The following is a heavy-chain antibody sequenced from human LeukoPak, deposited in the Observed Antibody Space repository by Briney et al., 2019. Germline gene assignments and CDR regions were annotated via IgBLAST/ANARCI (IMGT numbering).Heavy chain of an antibody. J-gene: IGHJ3*01. Sequence: PSETLSLTCSVSGGSMNHYYWTWIRQSAGKGLEWIGRVFPNGNADYNASLKSRLTLSIDTSRSHFSLNLGSVTAADTAVYYCARGRAYELQNAFDFWGQGAVVIVS. CDR3: ARGRAYELQNAFDF. CDR2: VFPNGNA. D-gene: IGHD5-12*01. V-gene: IGHV4-4*07. CDR1: GGSMNHYY.